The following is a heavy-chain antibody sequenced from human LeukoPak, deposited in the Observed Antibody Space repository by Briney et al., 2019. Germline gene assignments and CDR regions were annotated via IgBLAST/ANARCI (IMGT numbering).Heavy chain of an antibody. V-gene: IGHV3-23*01. Sequence: PGGSLRLSCAASGFTFSSYAMSWVRQAPGKGLEWVSAISGSGGSTYYADSVKGRFTISRDNSKNTLYLQMNSLRAEDTAVYYCAKDWRGVVGQYGSGSYYTYWGQGTLVTVSS. J-gene: IGHJ4*02. CDR3: AKDWRGVVGQYGSGSYYTY. CDR2: ISGSGGST. D-gene: IGHD3-10*01. CDR1: GFTFSSYA.